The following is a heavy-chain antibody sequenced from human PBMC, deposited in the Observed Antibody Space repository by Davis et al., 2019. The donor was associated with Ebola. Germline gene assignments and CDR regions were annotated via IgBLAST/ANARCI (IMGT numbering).Heavy chain of an antibody. D-gene: IGHD1-26*01. J-gene: IGHJ3*01. Sequence: GESLKISCAASGFVFSSYVMSWVRWAPGKGLEWVSTLGLSADTYYADSVKGRFTISRDNSKNTLHLQMNSLRVEDTAMYYCAKDTTNVWFDVWGQGTMVTVSS. CDR2: LGLSADT. V-gene: IGHV3-23*01. CDR1: GFVFSSYV. CDR3: AKDTTNVWFDV.